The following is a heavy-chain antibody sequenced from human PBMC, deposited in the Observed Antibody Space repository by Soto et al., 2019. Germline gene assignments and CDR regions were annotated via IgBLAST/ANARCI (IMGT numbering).Heavy chain of an antibody. Sequence: QLQLQESGPGLVKPSETLSLTCTVSGGSISSSSYYWGWIRQPPGKGLEWIGSIYYSGSTYYNPSLKSRVTISVDTSKNQFSLKLSSVTAADTAVYYCARSFGAQRITIFGVVIPYFDYWGQGTLVTVSS. D-gene: IGHD3-3*01. CDR3: ARSFGAQRITIFGVVIPYFDY. CDR1: GGSISSSSYY. V-gene: IGHV4-39*01. J-gene: IGHJ4*02. CDR2: IYYSGST.